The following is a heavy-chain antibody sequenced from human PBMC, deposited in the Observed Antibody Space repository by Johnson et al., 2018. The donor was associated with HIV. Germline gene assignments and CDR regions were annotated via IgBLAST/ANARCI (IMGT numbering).Heavy chain of an antibody. D-gene: IGHD5-24*01. CDR1: GFTVSTFY. J-gene: IGHJ3*01. V-gene: IGHV3-66*01. CDR3: ARGCRDGYTCDAFDV. Sequence: VQLVESGRNLVQPGGSLRLSCAGSGFTVSTFYMTWVRQGPGQGLEWVSVIDSGGGTKYADSVTGRFPISRDNSKNTLYLQMNSLRAEDTAVYFCARGCRDGYTCDAFDVWGQGTRVTVSS. CDR2: IDSGGGT.